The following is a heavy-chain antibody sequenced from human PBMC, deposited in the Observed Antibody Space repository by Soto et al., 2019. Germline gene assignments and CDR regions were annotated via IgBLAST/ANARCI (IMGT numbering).Heavy chain of an antibody. J-gene: IGHJ6*01. V-gene: IGHV1-69*01. CDR1: GGTFSSYA. Sequence: QVQLVQSGAEVKKPGSSVKVSCKASGGTFSSYAISWVRQAPGQGLEWMGGIIPIFGTAKYAQKFQGRVTITADESTSTAYMELSSLRSEDTAVYYCAIIYGSGGPVGNYYYYYGMDVWGQGTTVTVSS. D-gene: IGHD3-10*01. CDR2: IIPIFGTA. CDR3: AIIYGSGGPVGNYYYYYGMDV.